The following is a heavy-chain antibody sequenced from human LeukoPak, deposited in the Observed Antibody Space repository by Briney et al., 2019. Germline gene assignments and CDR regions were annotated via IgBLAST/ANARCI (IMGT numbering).Heavy chain of an antibody. CDR1: GLTVTSNH. V-gene: IGHV3-53*01. J-gene: IGHJ4*02. CDR3: ARARRCGLYNDYGACFDY. D-gene: IGHD4-17*01. CDR2: IYTAGST. Sequence: PGGSPRLSCAVSGLTVTSNHMIWVRQAPGKGLEWVSIIYTAGSTFYPDSVKGRFTISRDNSKNTLCLQMNSLRAEDTAVYYCARARRCGLYNDYGACFDYWGRGTLVTVSS.